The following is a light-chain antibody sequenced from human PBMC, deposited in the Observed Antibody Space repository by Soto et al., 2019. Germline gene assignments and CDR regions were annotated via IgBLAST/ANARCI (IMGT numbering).Light chain of an antibody. V-gene: IGKV1-39*01. CDR3: QQSYSSPPIT. Sequence: IRLTQSPSSLSASVGDRVTISCRASQSISSNLNWFQHKAGKAPKLLIYGSSILQSGVPSRFSGSGSGTDFTLTISSLQPEDIATYFCQQSYSSPPITFGQGTRLENK. J-gene: IGKJ5*01. CDR1: QSISSN. CDR2: GSS.